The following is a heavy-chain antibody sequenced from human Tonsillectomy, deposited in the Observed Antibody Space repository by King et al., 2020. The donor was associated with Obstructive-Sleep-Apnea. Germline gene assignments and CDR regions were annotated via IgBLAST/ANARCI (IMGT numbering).Heavy chain of an antibody. CDR2: IRYDGSDEYYVDSVMGR. Sequence: VQLVESGGGVVQPGGSLRLSCAASGFTFSDYGMHWVRQAPGKGLEWVAFIRYDGSDEYYVDSVMGRYYVDSVKGRFTISRDNSKNTLYLQMNSLRTEDTAVYYCAKGVHSSSWSWGQGTLVTVSS. CDR1: GFTFSDYG. J-gene: IGHJ5*02. D-gene: IGHD6-13*01. V-gene: IGHV3-30*02. CDR3: AKGVHSSSWS.